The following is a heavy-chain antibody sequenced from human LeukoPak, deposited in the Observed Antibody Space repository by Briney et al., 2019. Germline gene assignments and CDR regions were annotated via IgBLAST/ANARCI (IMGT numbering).Heavy chain of an antibody. D-gene: IGHD4-23*01. CDR2: IYTGGLT. CDR1: GFTVSSNN. J-gene: IGHJ4*02. Sequence: PGGSLRLSCAASGFTVSSNNMSWVRQAPGKGLECVSIIYTGGLTYYADSVRGRFTISRDNSKNTLYLQMNSLRAEDTAVYYCARAPLGRDYGGNLFDYWGQGTLVTVSS. CDR3: ARAPLGRDYGGNLFDY. V-gene: IGHV3-66*01.